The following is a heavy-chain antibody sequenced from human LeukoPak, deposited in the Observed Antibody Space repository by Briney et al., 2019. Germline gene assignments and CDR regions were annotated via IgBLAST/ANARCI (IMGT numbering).Heavy chain of an antibody. CDR2: IYYSGST. CDR3: ARGPTYGDYSLDY. J-gene: IGHJ4*02. CDR1: GGSISSSSYY. D-gene: IGHD4-17*01. Sequence: SETLSLTCTVSGGSISSSSYYWGWIRQPPGKGLEWIGSIYYSGSTYYNPSLKSRVTISVDTSKNQFSLKLSSVTAADTAVYYCARGPTYGDYSLDYWGQGTLVTVSS. V-gene: IGHV4-39*01.